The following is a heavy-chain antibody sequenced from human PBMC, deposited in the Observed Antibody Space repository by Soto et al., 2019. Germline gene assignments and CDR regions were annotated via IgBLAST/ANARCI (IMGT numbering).Heavy chain of an antibody. CDR1: VGSISSGGYY. V-gene: IGHV4-31*03. CDR2: IYYSGST. J-gene: IGHJ5*02. CDR3: ARALTTVTLFDP. D-gene: IGHD4-17*01. Sequence: QVQLQESGPGLVKPSQTLSLTCTVSVGSISSGGYYWSWIRQHPGKGLEWIGYIYYSGSTHYNPSLKSRFTISVDTSKNQFSLKLSSVTAADTAVYYCARALTTVTLFDPWGQGTRVTVSS.